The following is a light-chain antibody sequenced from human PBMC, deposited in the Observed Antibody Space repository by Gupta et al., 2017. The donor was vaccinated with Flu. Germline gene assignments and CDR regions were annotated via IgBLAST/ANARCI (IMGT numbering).Light chain of an antibody. V-gene: IGKV2-28*01. Sequence: DIVMTQSPLSLPVTPGEPASTSCRSSQSLLHSNGYNFLDWYLQKPGQSPQLLIYLGSNRASGVPDRFSGSGSGTDFTLKISRVEAEDVGIYYCMQALQTPRTLGQGTKVEIK. CDR3: MQALQTPRT. CDR2: LGS. J-gene: IGKJ1*01. CDR1: QSLLHSNGYNF.